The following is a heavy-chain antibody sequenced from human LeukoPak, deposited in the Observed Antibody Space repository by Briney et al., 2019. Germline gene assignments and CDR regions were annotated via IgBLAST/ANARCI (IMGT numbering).Heavy chain of an antibody. V-gene: IGHV3-7*03. CDR3: ARDKIVGPTNFDY. CDR1: VFTFSSYA. D-gene: IGHD1-26*01. J-gene: IGHJ4*02. CDR2: IKQNGGEI. Sequence: GGSLRLSCAASVFTFSSYAMHWVRQAPGKGLEWVANIKQNGGEIYYVDSVKGRFTISRDNAKNSLYLQMNSLRAEDTAIYYCARDKIVGPTNFDYWGQGTLVTVSS.